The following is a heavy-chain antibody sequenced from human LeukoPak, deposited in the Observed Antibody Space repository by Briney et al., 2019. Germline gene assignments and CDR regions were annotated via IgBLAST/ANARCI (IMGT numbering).Heavy chain of an antibody. D-gene: IGHD3-22*01. Sequence: ASETLSLTCTVSGGSISSYYWSWIRQPPGKGLEWIGYIYYSGSTNYNPSLKGRVTISVDTSKNQFSLKLSSVTAADTAVYYCARGPRGYDSSALDYWGQGTLVTVSS. CDR2: IYYSGST. CDR1: GGSISSYY. J-gene: IGHJ4*02. CDR3: ARGPRGYDSSALDY. V-gene: IGHV4-59*12.